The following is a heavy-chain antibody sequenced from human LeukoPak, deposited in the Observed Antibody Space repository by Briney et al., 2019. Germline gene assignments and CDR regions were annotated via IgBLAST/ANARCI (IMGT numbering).Heavy chain of an antibody. J-gene: IGHJ5*02. V-gene: IGHV4-34*01. D-gene: IGHD2-21*02. CDR2: INHCGST. CDR1: GGSFSDYY. CDR3: ARDLGGYCGGDCFIGYNWFDP. Sequence: SETLSLTCGVYGGSFSDYYWNWIRQPPGKGLEWIGEINHCGSTNYNPSLKSRVTISVDTSKNQFSLKLSSVTAADTAVYYCARDLGGYCGGDCFIGYNWFDPWGQGTLVTVSS.